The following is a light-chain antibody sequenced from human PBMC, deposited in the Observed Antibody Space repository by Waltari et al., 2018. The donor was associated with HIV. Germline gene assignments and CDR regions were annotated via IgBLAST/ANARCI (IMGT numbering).Light chain of an antibody. CDR3: QVWDRNSNHYV. CDR1: DVGCKS. CDR2: YDS. J-gene: IGLJ1*01. Sequence: SYVLTQPPSVSVAPGETARITCGGSDVGCKSVHWYQQKPGQAPMLVIFYDSDRSSEIPDRFSGFVSGNTATLTISGVEAGDEADYYCQVWDRNSNHYVFGSGTKVTVL. V-gene: IGLV3-21*04.